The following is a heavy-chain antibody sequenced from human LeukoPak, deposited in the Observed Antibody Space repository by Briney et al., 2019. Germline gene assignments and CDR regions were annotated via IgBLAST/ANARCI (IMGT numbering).Heavy chain of an antibody. CDR1: GFTVSSNY. V-gene: IGHV3-66*01. Sequence: PGGSLRLSCAASGFTVSSNYMSWVRQAPGKGLEWVSVIYSGGSTYYADSVKGRFTISRDNSKNTLYLQMNSLRAEDTAVYYCARGVPYYDSSGYYYVYYFDYWGQGTLVTVSS. CDR3: ARGVPYYDSSGYYYVYYFDY. J-gene: IGHJ4*02. CDR2: IYSGGST. D-gene: IGHD3-22*01.